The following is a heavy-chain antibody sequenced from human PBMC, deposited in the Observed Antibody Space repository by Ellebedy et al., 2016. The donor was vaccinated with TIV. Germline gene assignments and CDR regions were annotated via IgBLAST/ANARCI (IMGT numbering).Heavy chain of an antibody. CDR1: GGTFSSYA. D-gene: IGHD1-26*01. CDR3: ARAVSLDGSYDY. J-gene: IGHJ4*02. Sequence: AASVKVSCKASGGTFSSYAISWVRQAPGQGLEWMGRIIPILGIANYAQKFQGRVTITADKSTSTAYMELRSLRSDDTAVYYCARAVSLDGSYDYWGQGTLVTVSS. V-gene: IGHV1-69*04. CDR2: IIPILGIA.